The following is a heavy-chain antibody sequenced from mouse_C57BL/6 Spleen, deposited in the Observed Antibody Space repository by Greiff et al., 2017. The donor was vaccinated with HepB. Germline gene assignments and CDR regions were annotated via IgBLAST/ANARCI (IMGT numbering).Heavy chain of an antibody. Sequence: EVKLMESGGGLVKPGGSLKLSCAASGFTFSDYGMHWVRQAPEKGLEWVAYISSGSSTIYSADTVKGRFTISRDNANNTLFLQMTSLRSEDTAMYYCARGDDRFAYWGQGTLVTVSA. CDR3: ARGDDRFAY. J-gene: IGHJ3*01. V-gene: IGHV5-17*01. CDR2: ISSGSSTI. D-gene: IGHD2-12*01. CDR1: GFTFSDYG.